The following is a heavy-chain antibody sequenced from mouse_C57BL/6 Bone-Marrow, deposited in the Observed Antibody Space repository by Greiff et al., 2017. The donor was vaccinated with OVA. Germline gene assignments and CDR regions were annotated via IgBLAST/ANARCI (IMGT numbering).Heavy chain of an antibody. CDR2: IDPENGDT. V-gene: IGHV14-4*01. D-gene: IGHD2-4*01. J-gene: IGHJ2*01. CDR3: TPYYDYGDY. CDR1: GFNIKDDY. Sequence: VQLKESGAELVRPGASVKLSCTASGFNIKDDYMHWVKQRPEQGLEWIGWIDPENGDTEYASKFQGKATITADTSSNTAYLQLSSLTSEDTAVYYCTPYYDYGDYWGQGTTLTVSS.